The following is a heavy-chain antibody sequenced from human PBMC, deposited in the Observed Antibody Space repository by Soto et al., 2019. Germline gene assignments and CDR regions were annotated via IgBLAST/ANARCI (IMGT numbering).Heavy chain of an antibody. CDR2: ISYDGSNK. CDR3: AKDRVWATIAPHDY. V-gene: IGHV3-30*18. CDR1: GFTFSSYG. Sequence: VQLVESGGGVVQPGRSLRLSCAASGFTFSSYGMHWVRQAPGKGLEWVAVISYDGSNKYYADSVKGRFTISRDNSKNTLYLQMNSLRAEDTAVYYCAKDRVWATIAPHDYWGQGTLVTVSS. J-gene: IGHJ4*02. D-gene: IGHD5-12*01.